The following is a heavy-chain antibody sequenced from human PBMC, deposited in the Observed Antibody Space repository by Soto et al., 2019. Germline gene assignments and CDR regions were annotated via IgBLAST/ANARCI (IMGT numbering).Heavy chain of an antibody. D-gene: IGHD2-21*02. V-gene: IGHV5-51*01. Sequence: PGESLKISCKGSGYSFTTYWIGWVRQMPGKGLEWMGIIYPGDSDTRYSPSFQGQVTISSDKSISTAYLQWSSLKASDTAMYYCARPASPAYCGGDCQAEYLQHWGQGTTVTVSS. J-gene: IGHJ1*01. CDR3: ARPASPAYCGGDCQAEYLQH. CDR1: GYSFTTYW. CDR2: IYPGDSDT.